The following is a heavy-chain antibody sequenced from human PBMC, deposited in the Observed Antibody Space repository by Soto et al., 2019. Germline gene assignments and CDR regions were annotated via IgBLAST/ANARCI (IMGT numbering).Heavy chain of an antibody. CDR1: GFTFSSYA. Sequence: GESLKISCAASGFTFSSYAMSWVRQAPGKGLEWVSAISGSGGSTYYADSVKGRFTISRDNSKNTLYLQMNSLRAEDTAVYYCANVAECSGGSCYHAEYFQHWGQGTLVTVSS. D-gene: IGHD2-15*01. CDR2: ISGSGGST. J-gene: IGHJ1*01. CDR3: ANVAECSGGSCYHAEYFQH. V-gene: IGHV3-23*01.